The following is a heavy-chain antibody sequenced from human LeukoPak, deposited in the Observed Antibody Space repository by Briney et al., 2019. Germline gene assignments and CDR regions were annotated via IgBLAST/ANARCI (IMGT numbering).Heavy chain of an antibody. D-gene: IGHD3-10*01. CDR1: GLSYCESY. V-gene: IGHV3-11*03. CDR3: ARTVGRGPGGHFDY. J-gene: IGHJ4*02. CDR2: ISSSGSYT. Sequence: PGGSLRLSCAASGLSYCESYMTWIGQAPGKGREWVSYISSSGSYTNYPGSVQGRFTVSRDNAKNSLFLHMTSLRAEDTAVYYCARTVGRGPGGHFDYWGQGTLVIVSS.